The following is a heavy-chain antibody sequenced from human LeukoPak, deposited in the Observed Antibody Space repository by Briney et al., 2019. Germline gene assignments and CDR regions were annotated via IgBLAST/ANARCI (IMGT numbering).Heavy chain of an antibody. CDR2: MHPNSGNT. CDR1: GYTFTSYD. D-gene: IGHD4-23*01. J-gene: IGHJ4*02. CDR3: ARGGGNSLGLVN. Sequence: GASVKVSCKASGYTFTSYDINWVRQATAQGLEWMGWMHPNSGNTGYAQKFQGRVTITRNTSISTAYMELSSLRSEDTAVYYCARGGGNSLGLVNWGQGTLVTVSS. V-gene: IGHV1-8*03.